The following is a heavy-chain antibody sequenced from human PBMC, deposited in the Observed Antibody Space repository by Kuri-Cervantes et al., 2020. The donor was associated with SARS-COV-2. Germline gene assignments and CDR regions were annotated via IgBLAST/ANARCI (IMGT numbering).Heavy chain of an antibody. J-gene: IGHJ4*02. V-gene: IGHV4-39*07. Sequence: SETLSLTCTVSGGSISSSSYYWGWIRQPPGKGLEWIGRIYTSGRTNYNPSLKSRVTMSVDTSKNQFSLKLSSVTAADTAVYYCARDADSSGSLDYWGQGTLVTVSS. D-gene: IGHD3-22*01. CDR2: IYTSGRT. CDR3: ARDADSSGSLDY. CDR1: GGSISSSSYY.